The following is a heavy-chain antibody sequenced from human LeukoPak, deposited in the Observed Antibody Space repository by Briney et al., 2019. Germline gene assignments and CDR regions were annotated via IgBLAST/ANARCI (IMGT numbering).Heavy chain of an antibody. CDR2: ISAYNGNT. CDR3: ARDRRIGMKTPPDGT. J-gene: IGHJ5*02. CDR1: GYTFTSYG. Sequence: EASVKVSCKASGYTFTSYGISWVRQAPGQGLEWMGWISAYNGNTNYAQKLQGRVTMTTDTSTSTAYMELRSLRSDDTAVYYCARDRRIGMKTPPDGTWGQGTLVTVSS. D-gene: IGHD3-22*01. V-gene: IGHV1-18*01.